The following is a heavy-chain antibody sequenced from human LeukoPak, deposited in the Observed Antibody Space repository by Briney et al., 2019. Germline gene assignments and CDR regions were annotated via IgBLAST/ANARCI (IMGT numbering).Heavy chain of an antibody. J-gene: IGHJ5*02. CDR3: ARCRVSEGSSSRYAS. CDR1: GFTFNSYW. D-gene: IGHD2-2*01. CDR2: INPDGSRA. Sequence: PGGSLRHSCAASGFTFNSYWMDWVRQAPGKGLVWVSRINPDGSRADYADSVKGRFTISRDNAKNTLYLQMDSLRAEDTAVYYCARCRVSEGSSSRYASWGQGALVTVSS. V-gene: IGHV3-74*01.